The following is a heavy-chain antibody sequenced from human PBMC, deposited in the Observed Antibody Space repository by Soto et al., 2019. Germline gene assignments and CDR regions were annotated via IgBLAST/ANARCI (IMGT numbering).Heavy chain of an antibody. D-gene: IGHD2-21*02. CDR2: IYYSGST. V-gene: IGHV4-59*01. J-gene: IGHJ4*02. Sequence: PSETLSLTCTVSGGSISSYYWSWIRQPPGKGLEWIGYIYYSGSTNYNPSLKSRVTISVDTSKNQFSLKLSSVTAADTAVYYCARIGGNSAMVYLAYWGKGSLVTVAS. CDR3: ARIGGNSAMVYLAY. CDR1: GGSISSYY.